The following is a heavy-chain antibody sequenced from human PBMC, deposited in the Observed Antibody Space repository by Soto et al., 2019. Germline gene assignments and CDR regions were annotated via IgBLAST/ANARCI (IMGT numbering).Heavy chain of an antibody. Sequence: QVQLVQSGAEVKKPGASVKVSCKASGYTFTSYYMHWVRQAPGQGLEWMGIINPSGGSTSYAQKFQGRVTMNRDTSTSTIYMELSSLRSEDTAVYYCALGPWEQPVFDYWGQGTLVTVSS. CDR1: GYTFTSYY. V-gene: IGHV1-46*01. J-gene: IGHJ4*02. CDR2: INPSGGST. D-gene: IGHD1-26*01. CDR3: ALGPWEQPVFDY.